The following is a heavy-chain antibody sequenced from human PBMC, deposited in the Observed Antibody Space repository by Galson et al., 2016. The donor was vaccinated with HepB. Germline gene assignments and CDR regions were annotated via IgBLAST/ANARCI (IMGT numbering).Heavy chain of an antibody. CDR1: GFTFSTYA. J-gene: IGHJ6*02. V-gene: IGHV3-30*18. D-gene: IGHD2-2*01. CDR2: ISYDGSNK. CDR3: AKDTARYCSSTSCSYGMDV. Sequence: SLRLSCAASGFTFSTYAMSWVRQAPGKGLEWVAVISYDGSNKYYADSVKGRFTISRDNSKNTLYLQMNSLRAEDTAVYYCAKDTARYCSSTSCSYGMDVWGQGTLVTVS.